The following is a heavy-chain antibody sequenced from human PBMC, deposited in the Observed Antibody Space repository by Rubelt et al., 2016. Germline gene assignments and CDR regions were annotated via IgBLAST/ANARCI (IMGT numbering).Heavy chain of an antibody. J-gene: IGHJ6*02. D-gene: IGHD2-21*01. V-gene: IGHV1-69*04. CDR3: ARDPIAGYYYGMDV. CDR2: IIPILGIA. Sequence: GRIIPILGIANYAQKFQGRVTITADKSTSTAYMELSSLRSEDTAVYYCARDPIAGYYYGMDVWGQGTTVTVSS.